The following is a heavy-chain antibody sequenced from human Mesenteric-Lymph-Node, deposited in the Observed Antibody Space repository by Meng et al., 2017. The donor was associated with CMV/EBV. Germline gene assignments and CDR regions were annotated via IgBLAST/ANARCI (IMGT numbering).Heavy chain of an antibody. CDR2: IYYSGST. CDR3: ARGFYTMVDS. V-gene: IGHV4-38-2*02. Sequence: SETLSLTCTVSGYSISSGYYWGWVRQPPGKGLEWIGYIYYSGSTNYNPSLKSRATISADTPKNQFSLKLSSVTAADTAVYYCARGFYTMVDSWGPGTLVTVSS. CDR1: GYSISSGYY. D-gene: IGHD3-10*01. J-gene: IGHJ5*02.